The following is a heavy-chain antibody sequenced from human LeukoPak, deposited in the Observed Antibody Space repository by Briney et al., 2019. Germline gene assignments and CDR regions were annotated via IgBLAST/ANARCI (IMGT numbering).Heavy chain of an antibody. CDR1: GGSFSGYY. J-gene: IGHJ2*01. CDR3: ARDEGYYYGYWYFDL. CDR2: INHSGST. D-gene: IGHD5-18*01. V-gene: IGHV4-34*01. Sequence: SETLSLTCTVYGGSFSGYYWSWIRQPPGKGLEWIGEINHSGSTNYNPSLKSRVTISVDTSKNQFSLKLSSVTAVDTAVYYCARDEGYYYGYWYFDLWGRGTLVTVSS.